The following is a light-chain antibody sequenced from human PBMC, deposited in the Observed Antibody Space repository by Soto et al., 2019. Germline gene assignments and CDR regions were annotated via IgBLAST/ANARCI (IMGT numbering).Light chain of an antibody. Sequence: EIVLTQSPGTLSLSPGERAALSCRASQSVATYLAWYQQKPGQAPKLLIYDSSNRATGIPARFSASGSVTDFTLTISSLEPEDSAVYFCQQRRNWPLTFGGGTKVDIK. CDR1: QSVATY. CDR3: QQRRNWPLT. J-gene: IGKJ4*01. CDR2: DSS. V-gene: IGKV3-11*01.